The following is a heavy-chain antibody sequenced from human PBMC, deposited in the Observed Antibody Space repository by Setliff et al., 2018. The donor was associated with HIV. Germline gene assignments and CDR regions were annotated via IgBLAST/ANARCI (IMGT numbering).Heavy chain of an antibody. D-gene: IGHD3-9*01. Sequence: ASVKVSCKASGYTFTGYYMHWVRQAPGQGLEWMGWINPNSGGTNYAQKFQGRVTMTRDTSISTAYMELRRLRAEDTAVYYCVRTYYDILTGYGGFYYMDVWGKGTTVTVSS. CDR2: INPNSGGT. CDR3: VRTYYDILTGYGGFYYMDV. J-gene: IGHJ6*03. CDR1: GYTFTGYY. V-gene: IGHV1-2*02.